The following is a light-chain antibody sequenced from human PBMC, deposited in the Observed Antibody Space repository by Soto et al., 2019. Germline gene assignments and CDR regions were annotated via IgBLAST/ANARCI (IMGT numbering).Light chain of an antibody. Sequence: NFMLTQPHSVSESPGKTVTISCTRSSGSIASNYVQWYQQRPGSAPTTVIYEDNPRPSGVPDRFSVSNDSSSNSASLTISGLKTEDEADYYCQSYDSSNLVFGGGTQLTVL. CDR1: SGSIASNY. CDR3: QSYDSSNLV. CDR2: EDN. J-gene: IGLJ2*01. V-gene: IGLV6-57*04.